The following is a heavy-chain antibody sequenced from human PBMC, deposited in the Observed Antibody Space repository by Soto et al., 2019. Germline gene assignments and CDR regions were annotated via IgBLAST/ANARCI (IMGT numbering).Heavy chain of an antibody. Sequence: QLQVQESGPGLVKPSETLSLTCTVSGGSVSSSSYSWGWIRQSPGKGLEWIGTIYSSENTYYNPSLLSRVTISVDTSKNEFSLRLGSVTAADTAVYYCARLNGYCISTNYHGYYGMDVWGQGTTVTVSS. D-gene: IGHD2-2*03. CDR1: GGSVSSSSYS. CDR3: ARLNGYCISTNYHGYYGMDV. J-gene: IGHJ6*02. V-gene: IGHV4-39*01. CDR2: IYSSENT.